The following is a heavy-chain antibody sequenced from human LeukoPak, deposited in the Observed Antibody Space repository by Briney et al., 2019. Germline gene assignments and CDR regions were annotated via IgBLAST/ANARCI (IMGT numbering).Heavy chain of an antibody. CDR1: GYSFTSYG. J-gene: IGHJ4*02. D-gene: IGHD5-18*01. CDR2: ISAYNGNT. Sequence: ASVKVSCKASGYSFTSYGITWVRQAPGQGLEWVAWISAYNGNTHYSQNFQGRFTMTTDTSTSTAYMELRSLRSDDTAMYYCVRSGEYNYGFLFDYWGQGTLVTVSS. V-gene: IGHV1-18*01. CDR3: VRSGEYNYGFLFDY.